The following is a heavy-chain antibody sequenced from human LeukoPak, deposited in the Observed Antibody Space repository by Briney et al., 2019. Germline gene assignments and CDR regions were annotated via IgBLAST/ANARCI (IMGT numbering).Heavy chain of an antibody. J-gene: IGHJ4*02. V-gene: IGHV3-30*02. Sequence: GGSLRLSCAASGFTFSTYGMHWVRQAPGKGLEWVAFIWSDGSNKYCADSVKGRVTISRDNSKNTLYLQMNRLRAEDTAVYYCAKSLGATRGYFDYWGQGTLVTVSS. CDR2: IWSDGSNK. CDR1: GFTFSTYG. D-gene: IGHD1-26*01. CDR3: AKSLGATRGYFDY.